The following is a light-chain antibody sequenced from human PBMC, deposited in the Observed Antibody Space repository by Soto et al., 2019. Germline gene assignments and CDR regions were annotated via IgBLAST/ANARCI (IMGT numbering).Light chain of an antibody. CDR2: DVT. CDR3: CSYAGSYIFV. Sequence: QSVLTQPRPVSGSPGRSVSISCTGTSSDVGGYTSVSWYQQYPGQAPKLMIFDVTKRPSGVPDRFSGSKSGNTASLTISGLQAEDEADYYCCSYAGSYIFVFGSGTKVTVL. CDR1: SSDVGGYTS. J-gene: IGLJ1*01. V-gene: IGLV2-11*01.